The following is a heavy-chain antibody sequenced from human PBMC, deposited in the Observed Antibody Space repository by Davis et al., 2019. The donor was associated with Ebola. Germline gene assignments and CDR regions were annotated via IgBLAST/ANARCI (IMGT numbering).Heavy chain of an antibody. CDR2: ISGDGGST. J-gene: IGHJ3*02. Sequence: PGGSLRLSCAASGFTFDDYAMHWVRQAPGKGLEWVSLISGDGGSTYYADSVKGRFTISRDNAKNSLYLQMNSLRAEDTALYYCAKDTNWENAFDIWGQGTMVTVSS. D-gene: IGHD1-26*01. CDR1: GFTFDDYA. CDR3: AKDTNWENAFDI. V-gene: IGHV3-43*02.